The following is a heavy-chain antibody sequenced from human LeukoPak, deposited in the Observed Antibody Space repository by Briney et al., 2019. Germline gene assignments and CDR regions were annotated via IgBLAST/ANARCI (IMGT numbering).Heavy chain of an antibody. CDR3: ARGSRRRYRSSWHPPFDY. V-gene: IGHV3-53*01. J-gene: IGHJ4*02. CDR1: GFTVSRNY. Sequence: GGSLRLSCAASGFTVSRNYMSWVRQAPGKGLEWVSVLYSGGSTYYADSVKGRFTISRDNSKNTLYLQMNSLRAEDTAVYYCARGSRRRYRSSWHPPFDYWGQGTLVTVAS. CDR2: LYSGGST. D-gene: IGHD6-13*01.